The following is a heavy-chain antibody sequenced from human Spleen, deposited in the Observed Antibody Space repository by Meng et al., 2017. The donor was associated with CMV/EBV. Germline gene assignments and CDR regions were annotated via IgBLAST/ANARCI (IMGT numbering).Heavy chain of an antibody. V-gene: IGHV1-2*02. CDR2: INPDNGVT. CDR3: AKSMNTYSTSSLCDY. Sequence: SGYTFTGHYLHWVRQAPGQGLEWMGWINPDNGVTNYAQKFQGRVTMTRDTSISTAYMELSRLRADDTAVYYCAKSMNTYSTSSLCDYWGRGTLVTVSS. CDR1: GYTFTGHY. J-gene: IGHJ4*02. D-gene: IGHD2/OR15-2a*01.